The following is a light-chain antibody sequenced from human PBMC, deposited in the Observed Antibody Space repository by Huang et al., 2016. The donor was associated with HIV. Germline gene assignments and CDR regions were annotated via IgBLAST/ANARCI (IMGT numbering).Light chain of an antibody. J-gene: IGKJ2*01. Sequence: DIQMTQSPTSLFASVGDRVTFTCRASQTMSSWLAWYQQKPGKAPKLLIYDASTLESGVPSRFSGSGSGTEFTLTISSLQPDDVGTYYCQQYFISPYTFGQGTKLEIK. V-gene: IGKV1-5*01. CDR1: QTMSSW. CDR3: QQYFISPYT. CDR2: DAS.